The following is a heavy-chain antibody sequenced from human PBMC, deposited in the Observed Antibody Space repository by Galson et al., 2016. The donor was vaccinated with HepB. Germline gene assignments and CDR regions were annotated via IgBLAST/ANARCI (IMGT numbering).Heavy chain of an antibody. CDR2: ISSDGLTT. Sequence: SPRHCCRASGLALNHAWMRWVRPSPGMGLVWVSRISSDGLTTTYADSVKGRFPISRDNGRNTLYLQMNSRRAEDTGVYYCARDQTRRGPTTFDNWGQGTLVTVSS. J-gene: IGHJ4*02. V-gene: IGHV3-74*03. CDR3: ARDQTRRGPTTFDN. CDR1: GLALNHAW. D-gene: IGHD1-26*01.